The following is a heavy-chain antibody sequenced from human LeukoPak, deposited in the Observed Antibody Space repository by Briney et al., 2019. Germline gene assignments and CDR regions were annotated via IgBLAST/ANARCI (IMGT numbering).Heavy chain of an antibody. J-gene: IGHJ4*02. V-gene: IGHV3-30*18. CDR2: ISYDGSNK. CDR1: GFTFSSYG. CDR3: AKDRYYYDSSGSIYFDY. Sequence: PGGSLRLSCAASGFTFSSYGMHWVRQAPGKGLEWVAVISYDGSNKYYADSVKGRFTISRDNSKNTLYLQMNSLRAEDTAVYYCAKDRYYYDSSGSIYFDYWGLGTLVTVSS. D-gene: IGHD3-22*01.